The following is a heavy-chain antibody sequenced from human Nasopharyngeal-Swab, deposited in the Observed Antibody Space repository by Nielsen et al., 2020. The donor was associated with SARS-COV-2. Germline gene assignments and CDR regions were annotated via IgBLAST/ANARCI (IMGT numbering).Heavy chain of an antibody. J-gene: IGHJ4*02. Sequence: GESLKISCQGSGYSFSTYWIGWVRQMPGKGLEWMGIIYPGDSTTKYRPSFQGQVTISADKSISTAYLQWSSLKASDTAMYYCARGRGQPVDYWGQGTLVTVSS. D-gene: IGHD3-10*01. V-gene: IGHV5-51*01. CDR2: IYPGDSTT. CDR3: ARGRGQPVDY. CDR1: GYSFSTYW.